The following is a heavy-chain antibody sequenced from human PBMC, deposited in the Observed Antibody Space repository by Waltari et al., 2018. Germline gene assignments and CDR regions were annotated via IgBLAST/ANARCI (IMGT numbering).Heavy chain of an antibody. V-gene: IGHV1-69*01. CDR1: GGTFSSYA. CDR2: SSPIFGTA. Sequence: QVQLVQSGAEVKKPGSSVKVSCKASGGTFSSYAISWVRQAPGQGLEWMGGSSPIFGTANYAQKFQGRVTITADESTSTAYMELSSLRSEDTAVYYCASRVDYYYGMDVWGQGTTVTVSS. CDR3: ASRVDYYYGMDV. J-gene: IGHJ6*02.